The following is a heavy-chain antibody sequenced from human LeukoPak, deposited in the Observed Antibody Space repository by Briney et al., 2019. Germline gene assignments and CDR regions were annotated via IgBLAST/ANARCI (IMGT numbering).Heavy chain of an antibody. V-gene: IGHV1-18*01. CDR3: ARGAATGYYYYGMDV. CDR1: GYTFTSYG. D-gene: IGHD3-10*01. J-gene: IGHJ6*02. Sequence: ASVKVSCKASGYTFTSYGISWVRQAPEQGLEWMGWISAYNGNTNYAQKLQGRVTMTTDTSTSTAYMELRSLRSDDTAVYYCARGAATGYYYYGMDVWGQGTTVTVSS. CDR2: ISAYNGNT.